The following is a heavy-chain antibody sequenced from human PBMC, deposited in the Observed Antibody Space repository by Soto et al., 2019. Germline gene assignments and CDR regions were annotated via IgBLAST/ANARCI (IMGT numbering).Heavy chain of an antibody. V-gene: IGHV1-3*01. CDR2: INAGNGNT. CDR1: GYTFTSYA. Sequence: QVQLVQSGAEVTKPGASVKVSCKASGYTFTSYAMHWVRQAPGQRLEWMGWINAGNGNTKYSQKFQGRVTITRDTSASTGYMELSSLRSEETAVYYCARGPGGPDGPGDYLGQGTLVTVSS. D-gene: IGHD2-15*01. CDR3: ARGPGGPDGPGDY. J-gene: IGHJ4*02.